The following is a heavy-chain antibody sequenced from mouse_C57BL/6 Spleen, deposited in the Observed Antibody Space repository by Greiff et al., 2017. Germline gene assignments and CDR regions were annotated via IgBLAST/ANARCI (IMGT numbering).Heavy chain of an antibody. CDR1: GYAFSSSW. CDR3: AIYDYFFDY. D-gene: IGHD2-3*01. Sequence: VQLVESGPELVKPGASVKISCKASGYAFSSSWMNWVKQRPGTGLEWIGRIYPGDGDTNYNGKFKGKATLTADKSSSTAYMQLSSLTSEDSAVYFCAIYDYFFDYWGQGTTLTVSS. V-gene: IGHV1-82*01. J-gene: IGHJ2*01. CDR2: IYPGDGDT.